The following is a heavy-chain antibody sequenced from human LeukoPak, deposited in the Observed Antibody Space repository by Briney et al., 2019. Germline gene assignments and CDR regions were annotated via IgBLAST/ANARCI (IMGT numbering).Heavy chain of an antibody. D-gene: IGHD4-17*01. CDR2: INHSGST. V-gene: IGHV4-34*01. CDR1: GGSFSGYY. CDR3: ARASTVTTYNWFDH. Sequence: PSETLSLTCAVYGGSFSGYYWSWIRQPPGKGLEWIGEINHSGSTNYNPSLKSRVTISVDTSKNQFSLKLSSVTAADTAVYYCARASTVTTYNWFDHWGQGTLVTVSS. J-gene: IGHJ5*02.